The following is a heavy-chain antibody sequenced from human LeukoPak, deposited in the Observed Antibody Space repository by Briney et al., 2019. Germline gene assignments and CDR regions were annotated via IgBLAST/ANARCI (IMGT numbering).Heavy chain of an antibody. V-gene: IGHV3-21*01. CDR1: GFTFSSYS. J-gene: IGHJ4*02. CDR3: ASTNGIVVVPAAALN. D-gene: IGHD2-2*01. Sequence: GGSLRLSCAASGFTFSSYSMNWVRQAPGKGPEWVSSISSSSSYIYYADSVKGRFTISRDNAKNSLYLQTNSLRAEDTAVYYCASTNGIVVVPAAALNWGQGTLVTVSS. CDR2: ISSSSSYI.